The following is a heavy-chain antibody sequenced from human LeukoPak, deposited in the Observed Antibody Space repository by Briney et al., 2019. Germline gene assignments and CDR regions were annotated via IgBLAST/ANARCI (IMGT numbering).Heavy chain of an antibody. CDR3: ASGSYSVVYYFDY. V-gene: IGHV1-69*13. CDR2: IIPIFGTA. CDR1: GGTFSSYA. D-gene: IGHD1-26*01. Sequence: GASVKISCKASGGTFSSYAISWVRQAPGQGLEWMGGIIPIFGTANYAQKFQGRVTITADESTSTAYMELSGLRSEDTAVYYCASGSYSVVYYFDYWGQGTLVTVSS. J-gene: IGHJ4*02.